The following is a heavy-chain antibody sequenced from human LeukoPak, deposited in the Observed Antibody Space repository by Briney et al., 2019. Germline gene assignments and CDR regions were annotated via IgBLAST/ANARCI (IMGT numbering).Heavy chain of an antibody. V-gene: IGHV3-23*01. D-gene: IGHD6-19*01. Sequence: GGSLRLSCAASGFTFNSYGMNWVRQAPGKGLEWVSATSGRGDITHYADSVKGRFTISRDKSKNTLYPQMNTLRAEDTAVYYCARGPGLGYFDYWGQGTLVTVSS. CDR1: GFTFNSYG. CDR3: ARGPGLGYFDY. J-gene: IGHJ4*02. CDR2: TSGRGDIT.